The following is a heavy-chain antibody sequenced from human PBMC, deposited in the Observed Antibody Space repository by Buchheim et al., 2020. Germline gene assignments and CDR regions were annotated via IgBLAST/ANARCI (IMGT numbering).Heavy chain of an antibody. Sequence: EVQLLESGGGLVQPGGSLRLSCAASGFTFSSYAMSWVRQAPGKGLEWVSAISGSGGSTYYADSVKGRFTISRDNSKDTLYLQMNSLRAEDTAVYYCAKATTLTRSSSYLWFDPWGQGTL. V-gene: IGHV3-23*01. CDR2: ISGSGGST. D-gene: IGHD6-6*01. J-gene: IGHJ5*02. CDR3: AKATTLTRSSSYLWFDP. CDR1: GFTFSSYA.